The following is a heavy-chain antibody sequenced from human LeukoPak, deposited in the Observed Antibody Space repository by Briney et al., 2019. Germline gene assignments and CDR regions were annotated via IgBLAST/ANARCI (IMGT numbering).Heavy chain of an antibody. V-gene: IGHV3-48*03. CDR2: ISSAGTTK. J-gene: IGHJ5*02. CDR3: ARDYWFDP. Sequence: PGGSLRLSCAASGFTFSSYEMNWVRQGPGKGLEWISYISSAGTTKIYADSVKGRFTISRDNAKNSLYLQMNSLRAEDTAVYYCARDYWFDPWGHGTLVTVSS. CDR1: GFTFSSYE.